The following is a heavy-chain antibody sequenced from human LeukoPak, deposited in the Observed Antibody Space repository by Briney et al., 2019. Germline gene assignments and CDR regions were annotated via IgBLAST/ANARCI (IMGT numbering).Heavy chain of an antibody. J-gene: IGHJ4*02. V-gene: IGHV3-48*04. D-gene: IGHD3-22*01. Sequence: GGSLRLSCAASGFTFSSYGMSWVRQAPGKGLEWVSYISSSGSTIYYADSVKGRFTISRDNAKNSLYLQMNSLRAEDTAVYYCARSDSSGYYLHFDYWGQGTLVTVSS. CDR1: GFTFSSYG. CDR2: ISSSGSTI. CDR3: ARSDSSGYYLHFDY.